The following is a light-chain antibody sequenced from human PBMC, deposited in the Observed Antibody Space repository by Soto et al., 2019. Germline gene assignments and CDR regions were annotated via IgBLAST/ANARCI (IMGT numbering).Light chain of an antibody. J-gene: IGKJ1*01. CDR2: VAS. CDR1: QSISTY. CDR3: QQSYSNTQT. V-gene: IGKV1-39*01. Sequence: EIQITHSPSSLSASVGDSAPIPSRASQSISTYLNWYQQKPGKAPKLLILVASTLPGGVPSRFSGSGSGTDFTLTISSLQPEDFATYYCQQSYSNTQTFGQGTKVDIK.